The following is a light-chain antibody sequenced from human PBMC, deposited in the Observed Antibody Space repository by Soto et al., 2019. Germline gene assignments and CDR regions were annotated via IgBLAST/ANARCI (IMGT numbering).Light chain of an antibody. CDR1: QSVSSN. CDR3: QQYDNWPPLT. CDR2: GAS. J-gene: IGKJ4*01. V-gene: IGKV3-15*01. Sequence: EIVMTQSPATLSVSPGERATLFCRASQSVSSNLAWYQQKPGQGPRLLIYGASTRATGIPARFSGGGSGTEFTLTISSLQSEDFAVYYCQQYDNWPPLTFGGGTKVEIK.